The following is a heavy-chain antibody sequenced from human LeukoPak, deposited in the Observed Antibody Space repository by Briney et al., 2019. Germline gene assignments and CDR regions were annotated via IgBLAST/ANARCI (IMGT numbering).Heavy chain of an antibody. J-gene: IGHJ4*02. CDR3: VRDLEYSSSTVSGRSFDY. V-gene: IGHV3-21*01. Sequence: GGSLRLSCAASGFTFSRYSMNWVRQAPGKGLEWVSSISSTSTYTYYPDSVKGRFPISRDNAQNSLYLQMNSLRAEDTAVYYCVRDLEYSSSTVSGRSFDYWGQGTLVTVSS. CDR2: ISSTSTYT. D-gene: IGHD6-6*01. CDR1: GFTFSRYS.